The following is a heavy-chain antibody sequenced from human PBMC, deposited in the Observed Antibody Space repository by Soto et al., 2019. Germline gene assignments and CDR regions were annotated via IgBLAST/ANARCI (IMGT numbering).Heavy chain of an antibody. J-gene: IGHJ6*02. CDR1: GYTFTSYA. CDR2: INAGNGNT. V-gene: IGHV1-3*01. Sequence: ASVKVSCKASGYTFTSYAMHWVRQAPGQRLEWMGWINAGNGNTKYSQKFQGRVTITRDTSASTAYMELSSLRSEDTAVYYCARQTTVNYYYYYGMDVWGQGTTVTVSS. CDR3: ARQTTVNYYYYYGMDV. D-gene: IGHD4-4*01.